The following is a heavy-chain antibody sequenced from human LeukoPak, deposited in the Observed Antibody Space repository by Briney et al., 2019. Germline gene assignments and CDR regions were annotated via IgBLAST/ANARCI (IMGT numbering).Heavy chain of an antibody. V-gene: IGHV3-21*04. CDR3: AKGGTVVVVAADIWSWFDP. D-gene: IGHD2-15*01. Sequence: GGSLRLSCAASGFTFSSYSMNWVRQAPGKGLEWVSSISSSSSYIYYADSVKGRFTISRDNAKNSLYLQMNSLRAEDTAVYYCAKGGTVVVVAADIWSWFDPWGQGTLVTVSS. CDR2: ISSSSSYI. J-gene: IGHJ5*02. CDR1: GFTFSSYS.